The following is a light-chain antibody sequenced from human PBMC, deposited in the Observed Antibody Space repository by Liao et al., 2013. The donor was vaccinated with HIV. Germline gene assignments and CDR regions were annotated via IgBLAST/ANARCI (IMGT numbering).Light chain of an antibody. CDR3: QVWDSNSDRV. J-gene: IGLJ3*02. Sequence: SYVLSQSPLLSVAPGKTARITCGGDNLGSKSVHWYQQKPGQAPVVVIYYDSDRPSGIPARFSGSNSGNTATLTISRVEAGDEAAYYCQVWDSNSDRVFGGGTKLTVL. CDR2: YDS. V-gene: IGLV3-21*01. CDR1: NLGSKS.